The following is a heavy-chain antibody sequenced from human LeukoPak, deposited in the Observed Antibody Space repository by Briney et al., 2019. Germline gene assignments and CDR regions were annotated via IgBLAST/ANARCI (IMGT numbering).Heavy chain of an antibody. V-gene: IGHV3-23*01. Sequence: GGSLRLSCAASGFTFSSYAMSWVRQAPGKGLEWVSAISGSGGSTYYADSVKGRFTIPRDNSKNTLYLQMNSLRAEDTAVYYCAKGVTMVRGPNDYWGQGTLVTVSS. D-gene: IGHD3-10*01. J-gene: IGHJ4*02. CDR3: AKGVTMVRGPNDY. CDR2: ISGSGGST. CDR1: GFTFSSYA.